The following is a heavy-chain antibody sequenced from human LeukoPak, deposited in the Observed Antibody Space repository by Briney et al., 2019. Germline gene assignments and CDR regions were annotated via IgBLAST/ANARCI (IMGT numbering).Heavy chain of an antibody. CDR3: ARGPNSNWSGLDF. CDR1: GFSFSGHW. D-gene: IGHD6-6*01. J-gene: IGHJ4*02. Sequence: GGSLRLSCTVSGFSFSGHWMHWARQLPGKGLVWVSRISPTGSTTSYADSVKGRFTVSRDNAKNTLYLQVNNLRAEDTAVYYCARGPNSNWSGLDFWGQGTLLTVSS. CDR2: ISPTGSTT. V-gene: IGHV3-74*01.